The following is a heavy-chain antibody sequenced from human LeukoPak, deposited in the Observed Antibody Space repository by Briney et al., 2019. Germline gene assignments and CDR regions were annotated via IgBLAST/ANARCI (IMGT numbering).Heavy chain of an antibody. CDR2: ISGSGGST. V-gene: IGHV3-23*01. J-gene: IGHJ5*02. D-gene: IGHD2-15*01. Sequence: PGGSLRLSCAASGFTFSSYGMSWVRQAPGKGLEWVSAISGSGGSTYYADSVKGRFTISRDNAKNSLSLQMNSLRAEDTAVYYCARDTKLSAWGQGTLVTVSS. CDR3: ARDTKLSA. CDR1: GFTFSSYG.